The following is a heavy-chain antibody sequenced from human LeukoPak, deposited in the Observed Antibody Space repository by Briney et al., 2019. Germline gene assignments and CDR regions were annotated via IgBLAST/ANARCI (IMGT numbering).Heavy chain of an antibody. CDR1: GFTFSSYW. V-gene: IGHV3-7*01. D-gene: IGHD3-10*01. Sequence: GGSLRLSCAASGFTFSSYWMSWVRQSPGKGLEWVANIKPDGSEKYFMDSVKGRFTISRDSAKNALYLEMNSLRAEDTAEYFCARERMYSGSGSTYPYYDYWGQGTLVTVSS. CDR3: ARERMYSGSGSTYPYYDY. CDR2: IKPDGSEK. J-gene: IGHJ4*02.